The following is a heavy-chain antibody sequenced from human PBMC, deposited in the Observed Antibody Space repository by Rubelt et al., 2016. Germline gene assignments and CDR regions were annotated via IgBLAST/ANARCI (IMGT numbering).Heavy chain of an antibody. CDR1: GGSFSGFY. CDR3: AKYTAGTLLGDY. J-gene: IGHJ4*02. V-gene: IGHV4-34*02. D-gene: IGHD6-13*01. Sequence: QVQLQERGAGLLKPSETLSLTCAVYGGSFSGFYWGWIRQSPGRGLEWIGEVNDGGNVNYNPSLKSRLAISLDTSQKKFSLKLTSVTAADTAVYYCAKYTAGTLLGDYWGQGTLVTVSS. CDR2: VNDGGNV.